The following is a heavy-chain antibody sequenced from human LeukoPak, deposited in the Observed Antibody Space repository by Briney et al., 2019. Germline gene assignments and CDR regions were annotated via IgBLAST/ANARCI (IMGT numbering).Heavy chain of an antibody. V-gene: IGHV6-1*01. Sequence: SQTLSLTCAISGDSVSSSSAAWNWTRPSPSRGLEWLGRTYYRSKWYSDYEASVRSRITINPDTSKNQFSLQLNSVTPEDTGVYYCARYSSNWYLDYWGQGTLVTVSS. CDR3: ARYSSNWYLDY. J-gene: IGHJ4*02. CDR1: GDSVSSSSAA. CDR2: TYYRSKWYS. D-gene: IGHD6-13*01.